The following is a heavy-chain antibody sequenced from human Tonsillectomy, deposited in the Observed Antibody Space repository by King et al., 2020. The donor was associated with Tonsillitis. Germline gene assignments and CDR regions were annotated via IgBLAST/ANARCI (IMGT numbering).Heavy chain of an antibody. Sequence: VQLQESGPGLVKPSQTLSLTCTVSGGSISSGGYYWSWIRQHPGKGLEWIGDIYYSGSTYYNPSLKSRVTISVDTSKNQISLKLSSVTAADTAVYYCARLCPSNVYCNCGSPTGAYYFDYWGQGTLVTVSS. V-gene: IGHV4-31*03. CDR2: IYYSGST. CDR1: GGSISSGGYY. J-gene: IGHJ4*02. CDR3: ARLCPSNVYCNCGSPTGAYYFDY. D-gene: IGHD4-11*01.